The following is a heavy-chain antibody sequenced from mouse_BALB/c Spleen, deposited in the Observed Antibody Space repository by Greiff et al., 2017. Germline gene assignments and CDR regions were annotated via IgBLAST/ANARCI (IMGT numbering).Heavy chain of an antibody. V-gene: IGHV2-9*02. CDR3: ARGIYYGNQSYAMDY. CDR2: IWAGGST. J-gene: IGHJ4*01. D-gene: IGHD2-1*01. Sequence: QVQLKESGPGLVAPSQSLSITCTVSGFSLTSYGVHWVRQPPGKGLEWLGVIWAGGSTNYNSALMSRLSISKDNSKSQVFLKMNSLQTDDTAMYYCARGIYYGNQSYAMDYWGQGTSVTVSS. CDR1: GFSLTSYG.